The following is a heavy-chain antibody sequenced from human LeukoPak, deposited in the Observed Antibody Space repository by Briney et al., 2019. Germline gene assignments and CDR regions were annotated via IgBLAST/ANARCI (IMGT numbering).Heavy chain of an antibody. J-gene: IGHJ6*02. CDR2: INHNGNVN. CDR3: ARGGGLDV. V-gene: IGHV3-7*03. Sequence: GGSLRLSCAASGFTFSNYGMNWARQAPGKGLEWVASINHNGNVNYYVDSVKGRFTISRDNAENSLYLQMSNLRAEDTAVYFCARGGGLDVWGQGATVTVSS. CDR1: GFTFSNYG. D-gene: IGHD3-16*01.